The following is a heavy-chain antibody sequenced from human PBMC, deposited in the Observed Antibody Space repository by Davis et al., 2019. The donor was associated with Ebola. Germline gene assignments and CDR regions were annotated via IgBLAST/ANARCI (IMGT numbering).Heavy chain of an antibody. CDR1: GFTLSDHY. CDR2: SRNKLNSYTT. J-gene: IGHJ4*02. CDR3: ARGTYDLWSGLED. V-gene: IGHV3-72*01. D-gene: IGHD3-3*01. Sequence: GGSLRLSCAASGFTLSDHYMDWVRQAPGKGLEWVGRSRNKLNSYTTQYAASVKGRFTISRDDSKNSLYLQMNSLKTEDTAVYYWARGTYDLWSGLEDWGQGTLVTVSS.